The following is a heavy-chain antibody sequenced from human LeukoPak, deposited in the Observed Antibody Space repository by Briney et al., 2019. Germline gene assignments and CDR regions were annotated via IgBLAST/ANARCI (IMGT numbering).Heavy chain of an antibody. J-gene: IGHJ4*02. D-gene: IGHD3-3*01. V-gene: IGHV3-7*01. Sequence: GGSLRLSCAASGFTFSTYWMTWVRQAPGKGLEWVANIKQDGSEKCYVDSVKGRFTISRDNANKSLYLQMNSLRAEDTAVYYCARDRNTDFWSGYYTNYFDYWGQGTLVTVSS. CDR3: ARDRNTDFWSGYYTNYFDY. CDR2: IKQDGSEK. CDR1: GFTFSTYW.